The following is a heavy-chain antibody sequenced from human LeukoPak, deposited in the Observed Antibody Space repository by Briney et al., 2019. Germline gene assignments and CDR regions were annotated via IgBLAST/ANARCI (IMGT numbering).Heavy chain of an antibody. V-gene: IGHV3-9*01. CDR2: ISWNSGSI. CDR3: AKASVWFGELLGYFDY. D-gene: IGHD3-10*01. J-gene: IGHJ4*02. CDR1: GFTFSSYW. Sequence: GGSLRLSCAASGFTFSSYWMHWVRQAPGKGLEWVSGISWNSGSIGYADSVKGRFTISRDNAKNSLYLQTNSLRAEDTALYYCAKASVWFGELLGYFDYWGQGTLVTVS.